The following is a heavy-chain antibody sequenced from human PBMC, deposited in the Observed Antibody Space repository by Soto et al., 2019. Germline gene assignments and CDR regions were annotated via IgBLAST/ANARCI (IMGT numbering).Heavy chain of an antibody. Sequence: GGSLRLSCAASGFTFSSYWMSWVRQAPGKGLEWVANIKQDGSEKYYVDSVKGRFTISRDNAKNSLYLQMNSLRAEDTAVYYCARGIIVVVPAAPRRRLYYYYCMDVWGQGTTVTVSS. CDR1: GFTFSSYW. J-gene: IGHJ6*02. D-gene: IGHD2-2*01. CDR2: IKQDGSEK. CDR3: ARGIIVVVPAAPRRRLYYYYCMDV. V-gene: IGHV3-7*01.